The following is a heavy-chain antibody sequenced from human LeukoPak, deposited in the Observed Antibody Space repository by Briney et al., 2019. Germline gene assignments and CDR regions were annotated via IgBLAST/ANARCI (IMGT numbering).Heavy chain of an antibody. D-gene: IGHD5-12*01. CDR3: AKVEGYSGYDQSDY. J-gene: IGHJ4*02. CDR2: IWHDGSNR. Sequence: PGRSLRLSCAVSGFGFNTFAMHWVRQAPGKGLEWVAVIWHDGSNRYHADSVKGRFTISRDNSKNTLYLQMNSLRAEDTAVYYCAKVEGYSGYDQSDYWGQGTLVTVSS. CDR1: GFGFNTFA. V-gene: IGHV3-33*06.